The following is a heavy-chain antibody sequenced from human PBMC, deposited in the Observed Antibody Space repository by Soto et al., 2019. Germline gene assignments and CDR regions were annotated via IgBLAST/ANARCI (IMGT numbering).Heavy chain of an antibody. D-gene: IGHD3-22*01. CDR3: ARSRRLYDSSGYQLWDFDY. V-gene: IGHV1-69*13. CDR1: AGTFSSYA. Sequence: GASVKVSCKASAGTFSSYAISWVRPAPGQGLEWMGGIIPIFGTANYAQKFQGRVTITADESTSTAYMELSSLRSEDTAVYYCARSRRLYDSSGYQLWDFDYWGQGTLVPVSS. J-gene: IGHJ4*02. CDR2: IIPIFGTA.